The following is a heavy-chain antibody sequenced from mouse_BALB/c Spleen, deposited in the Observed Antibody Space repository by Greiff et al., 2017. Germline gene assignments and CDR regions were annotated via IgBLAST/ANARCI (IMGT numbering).Heavy chain of an antibody. CDR2: IWSGGST. V-gene: IGHV2-2*02. Sequence: QVQLKESGPGLVQPSQSLSITCTVSGFSLTSYGVHWVRQSPGKGLEWLGVIWSGGSTDYNAAFISRLSISKDNSKSQVFFKMNSLQANDTAIYYCARNSRGEYYYAMDYWGQGTSVTVSS. CDR1: GFSLTSYG. CDR3: ARNSRGEYYYAMDY. J-gene: IGHJ4*01.